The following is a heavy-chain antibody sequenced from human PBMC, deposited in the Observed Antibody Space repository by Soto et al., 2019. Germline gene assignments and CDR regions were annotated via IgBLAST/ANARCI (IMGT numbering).Heavy chain of an antibody. CDR3: ARHNYDSSGYYHYYYGMDV. J-gene: IGHJ6*02. D-gene: IGHD3-22*01. V-gene: IGHV1-18*01. CDR2: ISAYNGNT. CDR1: GYTFTSYG. Sequence: ASVKVSCTASGYTFTSYGISWVRQAPGQGLEWMGWISAYNGNTNYAQKLQGRVTMTTDTSTSTAYMELRSLRSDDTAVYYCARHNYDSSGYYHYYYGMDVWGQGTTVTVSS.